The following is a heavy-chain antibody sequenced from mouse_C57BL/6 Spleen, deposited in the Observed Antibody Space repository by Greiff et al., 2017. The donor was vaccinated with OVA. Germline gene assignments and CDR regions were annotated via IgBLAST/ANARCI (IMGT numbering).Heavy chain of an antibody. CDR2: INYDGSST. Sequence: EVKVVESEGGLVQPGSSMKLSCTASGFTFSDYYMAWVRQVPEKGLEWVANINYDGSSTYYLDSLKSRFIISRDNAKNILYLQMSSLKSEDTATYYCARAYGSPYAMDYWGQGTSVTVSS. CDR1: GFTFSDYY. D-gene: IGHD1-1*01. CDR3: ARAYGSPYAMDY. V-gene: IGHV5-16*01. J-gene: IGHJ4*01.